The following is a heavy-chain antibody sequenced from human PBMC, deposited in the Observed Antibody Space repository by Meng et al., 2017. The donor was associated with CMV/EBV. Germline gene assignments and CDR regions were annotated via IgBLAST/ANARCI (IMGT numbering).Heavy chain of an antibody. D-gene: IGHD2-2*01. J-gene: IGHJ4*02. V-gene: IGHV1-2*02. CDR2: INTNSGGT. CDR1: GYTFTGYY. CDR3: SRVVPAAIGTIDY. Sequence: ASVKVSCKASGYTFTGYYMHWVRQALGQGLEWMGWINTNSGGTNYAQKFQGRVTMTRDTSISTAYMELSRLRSDDTAVYYCSRVVPAAIGTIDYWGQGTLVTVSS.